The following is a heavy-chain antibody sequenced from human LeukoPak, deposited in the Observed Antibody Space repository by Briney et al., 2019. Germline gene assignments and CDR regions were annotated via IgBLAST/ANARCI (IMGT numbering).Heavy chain of an antibody. D-gene: IGHD6-19*01. CDR1: GFTFSSYS. V-gene: IGHV3-48*01. J-gene: IGHJ3*02. CDR3: ARDPEVNQWLVRWNAFDI. Sequence: PGGSLRLSCAASGFTFSSYSMNWVRQAPGKGLEWVSYISSSSSTIYYADSAKGRFTISRDNAKNSLYLQMNSLRAEDTAVYYCARDPEVNQWLVRWNAFDIWGQGTMVTVSS. CDR2: ISSSSSTI.